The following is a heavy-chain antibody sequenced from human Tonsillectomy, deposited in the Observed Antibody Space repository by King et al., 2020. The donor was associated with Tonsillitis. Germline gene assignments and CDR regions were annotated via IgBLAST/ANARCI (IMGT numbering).Heavy chain of an antibody. D-gene: IGHD3-10*01. CDR2: SYTSGST. CDR1: GGSISSYY. CDR3: ARDELEEDVFDI. V-gene: IGHV4-4*07. Sequence: VQLQESGPGLVKPSATLSLPCTVSGGSISSYYWSWIRQPAGRGLEWIGRSYTSGSTNYNPSLKSRVTMSVDKSKNQFSLKLSSVTAADTAVYYCARDELEEDVFDIWGQGTMVTVSS. J-gene: IGHJ3*02.